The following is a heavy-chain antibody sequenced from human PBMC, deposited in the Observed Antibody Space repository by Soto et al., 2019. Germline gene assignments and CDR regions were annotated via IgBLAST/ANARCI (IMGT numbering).Heavy chain of an antibody. D-gene: IGHD3-10*01. V-gene: IGHV4-39*01. CDR3: ARLAPSYGSGSYYNVQLANDP. J-gene: IGHJ5*02. Sequence: PSETLSLTCTVSGGSISSSSYYWGWIRQPPGKGLEWIGSIYYSGSTYYNPSLKSRVTISVDTSKNQFSLKLSSVTAADTAVYYFARLAPSYGSGSYYNVQLANDPWGQGTLITVSS. CDR2: IYYSGST. CDR1: GGSISSSSYY.